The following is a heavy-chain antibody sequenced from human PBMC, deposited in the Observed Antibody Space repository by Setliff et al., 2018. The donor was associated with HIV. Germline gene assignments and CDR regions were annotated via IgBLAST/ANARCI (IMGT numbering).Heavy chain of an antibody. D-gene: IGHD3-22*01. Sequence: SLRLSCAASGFTFSNAWMSWVRQAPGKGLEWVGRIKSKTDGGTTDYAAPVKGRFTISRDDSKNTLYLQMNSLKTEDTAVYYCTSRYYYDSFLESGWGQGTLVTVSS. CDR3: TSRYYYDSFLESG. J-gene: IGHJ4*02. CDR1: GFTFSNAW. CDR2: IKSKTDGGTT. V-gene: IGHV3-15*01.